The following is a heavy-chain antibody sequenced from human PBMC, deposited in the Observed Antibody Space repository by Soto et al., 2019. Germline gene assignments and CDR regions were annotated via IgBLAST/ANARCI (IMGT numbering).Heavy chain of an antibody. CDR1: GFTFDDYA. Sequence: GGSLRLSCAASGFTFDDYAMHWVRQAPGKGLEWVSGISWNSGSIGYADSVKGRFTISRENAKNSLYLQMNSLRAEDTAVYYSARDGFRRPPLVRGGWYYGMDVWGQGTKVTVSS. V-gene: IGHV3-9*01. CDR2: ISWNSGSI. D-gene: IGHD3-10*01. J-gene: IGHJ6*01. CDR3: ARDGFRRPPLVRGGWYYGMDV.